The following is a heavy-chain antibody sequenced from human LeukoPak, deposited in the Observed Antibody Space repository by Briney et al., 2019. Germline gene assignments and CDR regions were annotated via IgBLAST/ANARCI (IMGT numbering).Heavy chain of an antibody. J-gene: IGHJ4*02. CDR2: ISYDGGKR. V-gene: IGHV3-30*18. CDR1: GFNFMTYG. D-gene: IGHD3-22*01. Sequence: ARSLRLSCAASGFNFMTYGMHWVRHARGKGVEWVAFISYDGGKRIFGESVKGRFTIARDNSENTVSLQMNTLKTEDTAVYYCAKGTLRSSSGYKWYFDYWGQGTLVTVSS. CDR3: AKGTLRSSSGYKWYFDY.